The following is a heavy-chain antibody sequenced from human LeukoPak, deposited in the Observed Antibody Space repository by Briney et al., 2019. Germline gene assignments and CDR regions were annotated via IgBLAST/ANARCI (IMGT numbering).Heavy chain of an antibody. V-gene: IGHV3-30*04. CDR2: ISYEGCNK. CDR1: GFPFSRYG. D-gene: IGHD4-11*01. Sequence: RLLCAVSGFPFSRYGVQGAPRATGRAREGVGVISYEGCNKYYADCVNGRFTISRDNSKNALYLQMNSLRAEDTAVYYFAKGTVTSIDSALDSWVQAGLLTVSS. CDR3: AKGTVTSIDSALDS. J-gene: IGHJ4*02.